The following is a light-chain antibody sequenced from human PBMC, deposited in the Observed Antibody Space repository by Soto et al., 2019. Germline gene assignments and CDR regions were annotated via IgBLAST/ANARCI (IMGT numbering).Light chain of an antibody. CDR1: QSISSW. V-gene: IGKV1-5*03. Sequence: DIQMTQSPSTLSASVGDRVTITCRASQSISSWLAWYQQKPGKAPKLLIHKASILRSGVPSRFSGSGFGTEFTLTISSLQPDDFATYYCQQYNTYSGTFGEGTKVDIK. CDR3: QQYNTYSGT. CDR2: KAS. J-gene: IGKJ1*01.